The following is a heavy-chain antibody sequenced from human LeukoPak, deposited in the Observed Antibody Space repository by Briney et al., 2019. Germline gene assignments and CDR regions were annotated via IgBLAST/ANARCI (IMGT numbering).Heavy chain of an antibody. V-gene: IGHV4-59*01. Sequence: KPSQTRSLTCTVSGGSLSGDYWNWIRQPPGKGLEWIGYIYYTGTTDYSPSLKSRVTISLDMSKNQFSLKLRSVTAADTAVYYCARTNAFGNRGQGTMVTVSS. CDR3: ARTNAFGN. CDR2: IYYTGTT. J-gene: IGHJ3*02. CDR1: GGSLSGDY.